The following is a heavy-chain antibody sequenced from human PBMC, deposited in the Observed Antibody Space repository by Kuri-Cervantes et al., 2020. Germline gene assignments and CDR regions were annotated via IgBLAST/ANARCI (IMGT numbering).Heavy chain of an antibody. J-gene: IGHJ4*02. Sequence: GESLKISCAASGFTSSKAGMSWVRQAPGKGLEWVAGISGSGNSGYSSDSVKGRFTLSRDKARSTVYLHMNSLRAEDTAMYYCARSYYVTTVTRMDYWGQGALVTVSS. CDR1: GFTSSKAG. CDR3: ARSYYVTTVTRMDY. D-gene: IGHD4-17*01. V-gene: IGHV3-23*01. CDR2: ISGSGNSG.